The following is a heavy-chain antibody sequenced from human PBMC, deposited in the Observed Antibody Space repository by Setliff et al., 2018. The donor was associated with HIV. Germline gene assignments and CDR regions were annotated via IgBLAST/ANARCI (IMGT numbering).Heavy chain of an antibody. CDR2: IYYSGST. D-gene: IGHD5-12*01. CDR1: GGSISSYF. CDR3: ARSRGTQQEEYYFDY. J-gene: IGHJ4*02. V-gene: IGHV4-59*08. Sequence: LSLTCTVSGGSISSYFWSWIRQPPGKGLEWIGYIYYSGSTNYNPSLKSRVTISADPSKNQFSLKLSSVTAADTAVYYCARSRGTQQEEYYFDYWGPGTLVTVSS.